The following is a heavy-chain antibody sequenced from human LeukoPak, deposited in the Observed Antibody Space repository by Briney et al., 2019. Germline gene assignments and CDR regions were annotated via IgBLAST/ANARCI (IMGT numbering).Heavy chain of an antibody. CDR2: IYHSGST. CDR1: GYSISSGYY. Sequence: SETLSLTCIVSGYSISSGYYWGWIRQPPGKGLEWIGSIYHSGSTYYNPSLKSRVTISVDTSKNQFSLKLSSVTAADTAVYYCARDGPWGYVDYWGQGTLVTVSS. CDR3: ARDGPWGYVDY. J-gene: IGHJ4*02. D-gene: IGHD7-27*01. V-gene: IGHV4-38-2*02.